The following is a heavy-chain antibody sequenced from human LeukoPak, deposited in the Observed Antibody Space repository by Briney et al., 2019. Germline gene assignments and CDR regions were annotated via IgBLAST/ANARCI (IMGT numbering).Heavy chain of an antibody. CDR2: INPSGGST. V-gene: IGHV1-46*01. J-gene: IGHJ4*02. Sequence: ASVKVSFKASGYTFTSYYMHWVRQAPGQGLEWMGIINPSGGSTSYAQKFQGRVTMTRDTSTSTVYMELSSLRSEDTAVYYCARDLHIAARHTLGYYWGQGTLVTVSS. D-gene: IGHD6-6*01. CDR3: ARDLHIAARHTLGYY. CDR1: GYTFTSYY.